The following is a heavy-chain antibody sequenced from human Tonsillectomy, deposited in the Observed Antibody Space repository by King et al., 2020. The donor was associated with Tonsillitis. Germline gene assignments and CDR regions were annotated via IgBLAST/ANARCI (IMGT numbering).Heavy chain of an antibody. CDR2: IRDNGGGT. CDR1: GFTFISFA. V-gene: IGHV3-23*04. CDR3: AKDYRGAAAQFDY. Sequence: VQLVESGGGLVQPGGSLRLSCVASGFTFISFAMSWVRQAPGKGLEWVSGIRDNGGGTYYADPVKGRFTISRDNSRNTLYLQMNSLRAEDTAVFYCAKDYRGAAAQFDYWGQGTLVTVSS. J-gene: IGHJ4*02. D-gene: IGHD6-13*01.